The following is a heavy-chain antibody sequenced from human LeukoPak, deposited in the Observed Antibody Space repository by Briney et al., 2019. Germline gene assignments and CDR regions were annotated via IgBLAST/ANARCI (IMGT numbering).Heavy chain of an antibody. V-gene: IGHV5-51*01. CDR2: IYPGDSDT. Sequence: GESLKISCKGSGYSFTSYWIGWVRQMPGKGLEWMGIIYPGDSDTRYSPSFQGQVTISADKSISTAYLQRSSLKASDTAMYYCARRFKNCSSTSCYFWFDPWGQGTLVTVSS. D-gene: IGHD2-2*01. CDR3: ARRFKNCSSTSCYFWFDP. CDR1: GYSFTSYW. J-gene: IGHJ5*02.